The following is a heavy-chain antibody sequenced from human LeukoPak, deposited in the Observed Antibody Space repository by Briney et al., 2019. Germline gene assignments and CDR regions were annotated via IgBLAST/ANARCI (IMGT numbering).Heavy chain of an antibody. D-gene: IGHD6-6*01. CDR2: ISGSGGST. CDR3: AREYSSSSGRSFDY. V-gene: IGHV3-23*01. Sequence: PGGSLRLSCAASGFTFSSYAMSWVCQAPGKGLEWVSAISGSGGSTYYADSVKGRFTISRDNAKNSLYLQMNSLRAEDTAVYYRAREYSSSSGRSFDYWGQGTLVTVSS. J-gene: IGHJ4*02. CDR1: GFTFSSYA.